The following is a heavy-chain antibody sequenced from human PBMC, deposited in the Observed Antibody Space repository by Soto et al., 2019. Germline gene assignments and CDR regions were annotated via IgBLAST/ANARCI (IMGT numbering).Heavy chain of an antibody. J-gene: IGHJ4*02. CDR1: GGSISSGGYY. D-gene: IGHD6-13*01. V-gene: IGHV4-31*03. CDR2: IYYSGST. Sequence: QVQLQESGPGLVKPSQTLSLTCTVSGGSISSGGYYWSWIRQHPGNGLEWIGYIYYSGSTYYNPSLKSRVTISVDTSKNQFSLKLSSVTAADTAVYYCARDSSSLQYYFDYWGQGTMITVSS. CDR3: ARDSSSLQYYFDY.